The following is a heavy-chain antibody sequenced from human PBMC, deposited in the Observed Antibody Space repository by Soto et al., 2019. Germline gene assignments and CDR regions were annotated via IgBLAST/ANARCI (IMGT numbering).Heavy chain of an antibody. D-gene: IGHD5-12*01. J-gene: IGHJ5*02. V-gene: IGHV3-30*18. CDR3: AKGARDIVATCLDP. CDR2: ISYDGSNK. CDR1: GFTFSSYG. Sequence: QVQLVESGGGVVQPGRSLRLSCAASGFTFSSYGMHWVRQAPGKGLEWVAVISYDGSNKYYADSVKGRFTISRDNSKNTLYLQMNSLRAEDTAVYYCAKGARDIVATCLDPWGQGTLVTVSS.